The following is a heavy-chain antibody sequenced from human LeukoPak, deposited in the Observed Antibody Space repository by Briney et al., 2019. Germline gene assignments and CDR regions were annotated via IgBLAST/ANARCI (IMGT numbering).Heavy chain of an antibody. J-gene: IGHJ4*02. D-gene: IGHD3-3*01. Sequence: SVKVSCKASGGTFSSYTISWVRQAPGQGLEWMGRIIPILGIANYAQKFQGRVTITADKSTSTAYMELSSLRSEDTAVYDCAREEDFWSGYRSGYFDYWGQGTLVTVSS. CDR1: GGTFSSYT. V-gene: IGHV1-69*04. CDR3: AREEDFWSGYRSGYFDY. CDR2: IIPILGIA.